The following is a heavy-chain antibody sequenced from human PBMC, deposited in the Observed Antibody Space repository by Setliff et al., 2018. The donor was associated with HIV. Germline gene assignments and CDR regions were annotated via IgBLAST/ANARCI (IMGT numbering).Heavy chain of an antibody. CDR2: TYYSGST. CDR1: GGSISSGDYY. J-gene: IGHJ6*02. V-gene: IGHV4-30-4*08. Sequence: SETLSLTCTVSGGSISSGDYYWSWIRQPPGKGLEWIGNTYYSGSTYYNPSLKSRVTISVDTSKNQFSLKLSSVTAADTAVYYCARRYSSSWFYYYYGMDVWGQGTTVTVSS. D-gene: IGHD6-13*01. CDR3: ARRYSSSWFYYYYGMDV.